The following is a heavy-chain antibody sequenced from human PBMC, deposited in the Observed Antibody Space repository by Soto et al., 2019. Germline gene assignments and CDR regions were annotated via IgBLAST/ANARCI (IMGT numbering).Heavy chain of an antibody. CDR3: ARMLFLEWLPTRGFDP. D-gene: IGHD3-3*01. CDR2: IYYSGST. CDR1: GGSISSGDYY. V-gene: IGHV4-30-4*01. Sequence: SETLSLTCTVSGGSISSGDYYWSWIRQPPGKGLEWIGYIYYSGSTYYNPSLKSRVTISVDTSKNQFSLKLSSVTAADTAVYYCARMLFLEWLPTRGFDPWGQGTLVTVSS. J-gene: IGHJ5*02.